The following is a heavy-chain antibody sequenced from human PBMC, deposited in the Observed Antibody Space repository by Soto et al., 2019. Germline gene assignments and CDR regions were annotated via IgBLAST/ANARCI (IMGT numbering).Heavy chain of an antibody. V-gene: IGHV4-39*07. CDR3: ASPMGAYYDILTGYYKGPAMDV. CDR2: IYYSGST. D-gene: IGHD3-9*01. J-gene: IGHJ6*03. CDR1: GGSISSSSYY. Sequence: SETLSLTCTVSGGSISSSSYYWGWIRQPPGKGLEWIGSIYYSGSTNYNPSLKSRVTISVDTSKNQFSLKLSSVTAADTAVYYCASPMGAYYDILTGYYKGPAMDVWGKGTTVTVSS.